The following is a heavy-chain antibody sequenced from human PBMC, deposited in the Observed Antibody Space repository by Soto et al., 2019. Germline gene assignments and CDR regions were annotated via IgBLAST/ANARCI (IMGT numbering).Heavy chain of an antibody. D-gene: IGHD2-2*01. V-gene: IGHV3-48*01. Sequence: EAQLVESGGGLVQPGGSLRLSCEASGFSFTPYSVNWVRQAPGKGLEWVSNISSDSGAIYYADSVKGRFTISRDNAKNLLSLQMNSLTAEDTAVYYCAITTIVVPPTTRGVFDIWGQGTMVTVSS. CDR1: GFSFTPYS. CDR3: AITTIVVPPTTRGVFDI. CDR2: ISSDSGAI. J-gene: IGHJ3*02.